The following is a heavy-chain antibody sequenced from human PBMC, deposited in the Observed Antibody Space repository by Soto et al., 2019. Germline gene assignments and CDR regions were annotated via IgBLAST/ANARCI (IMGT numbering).Heavy chain of an antibody. D-gene: IGHD6-19*01. CDR3: AHRPSDIDQWLATQAPNWFGP. CDR1: GFSLSTSGVG. V-gene: IGHV2-5*02. CDR2: IYWDDDK. Sequence: QITLKESGPTLVKPTQTLTLTCTFSGFSLSTSGVGVGWIRQPPGKALEWLALIYWDDDKRYSPPLKSRLTNTNDTSKNHVVLTIPTMAPVDTATNYCAHRPSDIDQWLATQAPNWFGPWGQGTLVTVSS. J-gene: IGHJ5*02.